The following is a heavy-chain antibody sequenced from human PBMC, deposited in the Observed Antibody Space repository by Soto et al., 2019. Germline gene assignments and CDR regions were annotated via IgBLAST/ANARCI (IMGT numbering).Heavy chain of an antibody. V-gene: IGHV3-23*01. Sequence: GGSLRLSCAASVFTVSSFAMSWVRQAPGKGLEWVSVISDSGGSTYYADSVRGRFTISRDNSKSTLFLQMNSLRGDDTAIYYCAKPISGYYAPSDHWGQGTQVTVSS. D-gene: IGHD3-22*01. CDR3: AKPISGYYAPSDH. CDR1: VFTVSSFA. CDR2: ISDSGGST. J-gene: IGHJ4*02.